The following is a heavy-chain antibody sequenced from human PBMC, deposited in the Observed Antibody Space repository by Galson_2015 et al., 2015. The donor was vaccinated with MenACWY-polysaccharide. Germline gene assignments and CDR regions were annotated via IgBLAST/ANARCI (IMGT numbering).Heavy chain of an antibody. CDR1: GFNVGGLY. CDR3: ARGAQRFFDY. CDR2: MYSGGFT. J-gene: IGHJ4*02. Sequence: SLRLACAASGFNVGGLYMSWVRQAPGKRPEWVSIMYSGGFTEEEGSVKGRFTISRDLSKNNFYLQMNSLKVEDTAVYYCARGAQRFFDYWGQGRLVTVSA. V-gene: IGHV3-53*01.